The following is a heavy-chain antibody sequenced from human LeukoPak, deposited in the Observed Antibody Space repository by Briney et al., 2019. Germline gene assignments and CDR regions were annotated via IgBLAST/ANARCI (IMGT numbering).Heavy chain of an antibody. CDR1: GGSISSYD. D-gene: IGHD6-13*01. V-gene: IGHV4-4*07. CDR3: ARVSSSWYQDWYFDL. CDR2: IYTRGST. Sequence: SETLSLTCTVSGGSISSYDWSWIRQPAGKRLEWIGRIYTRGSTNYNPSLKSRVIMSVDTSKNQFTLKLSSVTAADTAVYYCARVSSSWYQDWYFDLWGRGTLVTVSS. J-gene: IGHJ2*01.